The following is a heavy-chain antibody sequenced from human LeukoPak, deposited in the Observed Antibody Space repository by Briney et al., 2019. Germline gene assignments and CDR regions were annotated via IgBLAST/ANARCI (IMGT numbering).Heavy chain of an antibody. V-gene: IGHV3-30*02. J-gene: IGHJ4*02. CDR3: ARLKYYDFWSGYYPRYFDY. D-gene: IGHD3-3*01. CDR1: GFTFSSYG. Sequence: GGSLRLSCAASGFTFSSYGMHWVRQAPGKGLEWVAFIRYDGSNKYYADSVKGRFTISRDNSKNTLYLQMNSLRAEDTAVYYCARLKYYDFWSGYYPRYFDYWGQGTLVTVSS. CDR2: IRYDGSNK.